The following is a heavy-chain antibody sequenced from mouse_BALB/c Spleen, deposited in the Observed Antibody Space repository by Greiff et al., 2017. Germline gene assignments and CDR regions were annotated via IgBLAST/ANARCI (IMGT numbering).Heavy chain of an antibody. CDR3: ARGGFITTVVALDYYAMDY. CDR1: GFTFSDYY. V-gene: IGHV5-4*02. Sequence: DVMLVESGGGLVKPGGSLKLSCAASGFTFSDYYMYWVRQTPEKRLEWVATISDGGSYTYYPDSVKGRFTISRDNAKNNLYLQMSSLKSEDTAMYYCARGGFITTVVALDYYAMDYWGQGTSVTVSS. D-gene: IGHD1-1*01. J-gene: IGHJ4*01. CDR2: ISDGGSYT.